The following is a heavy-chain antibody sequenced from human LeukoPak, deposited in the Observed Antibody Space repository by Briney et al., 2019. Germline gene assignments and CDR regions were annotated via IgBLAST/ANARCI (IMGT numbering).Heavy chain of an antibody. Sequence: GGSLRLSCAVSGFTFSDYSMDWVRQAPGKGPEWVSYISDTGHAIYYADSVKGRFIISRDNARNSLCLQMNSLRDEDTAVYYCARDGYPGGDYWGQGTLVTVSS. J-gene: IGHJ4*02. CDR1: GFTFSDYS. D-gene: IGHD3-22*01. CDR3: ARDGYPGGDY. CDR2: ISDTGHAI. V-gene: IGHV3-48*02.